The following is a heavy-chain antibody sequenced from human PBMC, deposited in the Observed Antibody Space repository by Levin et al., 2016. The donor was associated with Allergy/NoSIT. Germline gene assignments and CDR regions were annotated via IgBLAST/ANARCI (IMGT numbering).Heavy chain of an antibody. CDR2: ISADNGNT. D-gene: IGHD3-10*01. CDR3: ARDGDYYGAGTYSTLDH. CDR1: GYSFATYG. V-gene: IGHV1-18*01. Sequence: ASVKVSCKASGYSFATYGISWVRQAPGQGLEWMGWISADNGNTHYAQMLQGRVTMTTDTSTTTAYMELRSLRADDTAVYYCARDGDYYGAGTYSTLDHWGQGTLVTVSS. J-gene: IGHJ4*02.